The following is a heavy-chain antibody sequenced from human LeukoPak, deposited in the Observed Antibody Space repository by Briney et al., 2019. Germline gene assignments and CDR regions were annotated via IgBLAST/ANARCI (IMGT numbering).Heavy chain of an antibody. J-gene: IGHJ3*02. CDR1: GGSISSGSYY. CDR2: IYTSGST. CDR3: ARALYCSGGSCYSSVLRFDI. Sequence: PSETLSLTCTVSGGSISSGSYYWRWLRQPAGTGLEWIGRIYTSGSTNYNPSLKSRVTMSVDTSKNQFSLKLSSVTAADTAVYYCARALYCSGGSCYSSVLRFDIWGQGTMVTVSS. V-gene: IGHV4-61*02. D-gene: IGHD2-15*01.